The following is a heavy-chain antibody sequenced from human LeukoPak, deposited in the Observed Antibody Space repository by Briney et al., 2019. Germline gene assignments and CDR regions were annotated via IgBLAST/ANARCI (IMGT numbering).Heavy chain of an antibody. CDR1: GFTFSTYA. D-gene: IGHD3-9*01. CDR3: ASFTGYYFYFDY. V-gene: IGHV3-33*03. J-gene: IGHJ4*02. CDR2: IWRDGSNK. Sequence: GGSLRLSCVASGFTFSTYAMHWVRQAPGEGLEWVAMIWRDGSNKYYTDSVKGRFTISRDSAKNSLYLQMSSLRAEDTAVYYCASFTGYYFYFDYWGQGILVTVSS.